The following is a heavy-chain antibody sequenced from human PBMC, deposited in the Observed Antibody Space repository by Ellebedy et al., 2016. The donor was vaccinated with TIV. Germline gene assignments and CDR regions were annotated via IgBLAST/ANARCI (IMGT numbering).Heavy chain of an antibody. CDR1: GFTFSSNW. CDR3: ARFPHGYSSGWYSDY. J-gene: IGHJ4*02. D-gene: IGHD6-19*01. Sequence: GGSLRLSCLASGFTFSSNWMHWVRQVPGKGLVWVSGIKGDGSTTTYADSVKGRFTISRDNAKNSLYLQMNSLRAEDTAVYYCARFPHGYSSGWYSDYWGQGTLVTVSS. CDR2: IKGDGSTT. V-gene: IGHV3-74*01.